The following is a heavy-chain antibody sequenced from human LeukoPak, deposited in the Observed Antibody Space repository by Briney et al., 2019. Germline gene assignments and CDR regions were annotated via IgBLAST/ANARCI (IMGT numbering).Heavy chain of an antibody. Sequence: ASVKVSCKASGYTFTNYGISWVRQAPGQGLEWMGWISAYNGNTNHAQSLQGRVTMTTDTSTSTAHMELRSLRSDDTAVYYCARDSSPWLVLDYWGQGTLVTVSS. J-gene: IGHJ4*02. CDR2: ISAYNGNT. V-gene: IGHV1-18*04. CDR1: GYTFTNYG. D-gene: IGHD6-19*01. CDR3: ARDSSPWLVLDY.